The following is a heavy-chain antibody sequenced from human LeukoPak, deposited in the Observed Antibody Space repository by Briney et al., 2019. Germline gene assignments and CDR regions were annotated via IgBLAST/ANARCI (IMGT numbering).Heavy chain of an antibody. CDR2: IYYSGST. CDR3: ARAPYYYDSSGYYPYFFDY. V-gene: IGHV4-31*03. Sequence: SQTLSLTCTVSGGSISSGSYYWSWIRQHPGKGLEWIGYIYYSGSTYYNPSLKSRVTISVDTSKNQFSLKLSSVTAADMAVYYCARAPYYYDSSGYYPYFFDYWGQGTLVTVSS. CDR1: GGSISSGSYY. D-gene: IGHD3-22*01. J-gene: IGHJ4*02.